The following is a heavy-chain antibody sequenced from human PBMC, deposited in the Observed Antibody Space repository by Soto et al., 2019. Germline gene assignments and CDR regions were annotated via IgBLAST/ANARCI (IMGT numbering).Heavy chain of an antibody. Sequence: GGSLRLSCATSGFTFNNYNMNWVRQAPEKGLEWVSSIGSRGSSYRYYADSVKGRFTISRDIAKNTLYLEMHSLRADDTALYSCVRDLEGVDVSDLSGQGTVVTVSS. V-gene: IGHV3-21*01. D-gene: IGHD3-16*01. CDR1: GFTFNNYN. J-gene: IGHJ3*01. CDR2: IGSRGSSYR. CDR3: VRDLEGVDVSDL.